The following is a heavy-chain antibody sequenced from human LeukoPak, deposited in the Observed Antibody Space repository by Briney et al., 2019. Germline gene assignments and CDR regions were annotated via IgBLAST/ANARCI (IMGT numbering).Heavy chain of an antibody. D-gene: IGHD6-13*01. Sequence: ASVKVSCKASGYTFTSYDINWVRQATGQVLEWMGWMNPNSGNTGYAQKFQGRVTMTRNTSISTAYMELSSLRSEDTAVYYCARLPASIAAPFAWGQGTLVTVSS. CDR1: GYTFTSYD. J-gene: IGHJ5*02. CDR2: MNPNSGNT. V-gene: IGHV1-8*01. CDR3: ARLPASIAAPFA.